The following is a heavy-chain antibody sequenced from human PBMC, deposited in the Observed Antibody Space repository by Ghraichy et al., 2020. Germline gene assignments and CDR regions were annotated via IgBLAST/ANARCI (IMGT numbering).Heavy chain of an antibody. V-gene: IGHV3-23*01. CDR1: GFSFSTSA. D-gene: IGHD5-18*01. CDR2: ISSRGETT. Sequence: ETLSLTCVVSGFSFSTSAMSWVRQAPGKGLEWVSTISSRGETTYYADSVKGRFTISRDNSENTLYLQMNSLRAEDTAVYFCARGGYSAFDYWGQGTLVTVSS. CDR3: ARGGYSAFDY. J-gene: IGHJ4*02.